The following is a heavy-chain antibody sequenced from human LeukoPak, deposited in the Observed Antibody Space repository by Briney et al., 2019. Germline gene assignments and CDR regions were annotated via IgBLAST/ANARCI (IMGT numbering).Heavy chain of an antibody. Sequence: ASVKVSCKASGYTFTGYYMHWVRQAPGQGLEWMGWINPNIGGTNYAQKFQGWVTMTRDTSISTAYMELSRLRSDDTAVYYCARGGLGCSGGSCYTGAPYYYGMDVWGKGTTVTVSS. V-gene: IGHV1-2*04. CDR2: INPNIGGT. CDR1: GYTFTGYY. J-gene: IGHJ6*04. CDR3: ARGGLGCSGGSCYTGAPYYYGMDV. D-gene: IGHD2-15*01.